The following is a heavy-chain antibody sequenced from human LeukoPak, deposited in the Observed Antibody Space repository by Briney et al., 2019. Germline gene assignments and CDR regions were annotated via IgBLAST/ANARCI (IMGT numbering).Heavy chain of an antibody. CDR1: GGSISSYY. Sequence: SETLSLTCTVSGGSISSYYWSWIRQPPGKGLEWSGYIYYSGSTTYNPSLKSRVTISVDTSKNQFSLKLSSVTAADTAVYYCASDGLGYAIFDIWGPGTMVTVSS. J-gene: IGHJ3*02. D-gene: IGHD2-8*01. CDR3: ASDGLGYAIFDI. V-gene: IGHV4-59*01. CDR2: IYYSGST.